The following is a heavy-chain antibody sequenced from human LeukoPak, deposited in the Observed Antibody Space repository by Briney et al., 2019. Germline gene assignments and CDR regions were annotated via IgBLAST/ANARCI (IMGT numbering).Heavy chain of an antibody. CDR2: ISSSSSSYI. D-gene: IGHD6-19*01. CDR3: VRVLMEIGVAADY. CDR1: GFTFMTYS. J-gene: IGHJ4*02. Sequence: GGSLRLSCAASGFTFMTYSMNWVRQAPGKGLEWVSSISSSSSSYIYYADSVKGRFTISRDNAKNSLDLQMDSLRGEDTAVYYCVRVLMEIGVAADYWGQGTQVTVSS. V-gene: IGHV3-21*01.